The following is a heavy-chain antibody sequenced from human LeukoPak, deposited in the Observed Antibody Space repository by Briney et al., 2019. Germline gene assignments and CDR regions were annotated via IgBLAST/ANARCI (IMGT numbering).Heavy chain of an antibody. V-gene: IGHV3-30*18. Sequence: GRSLRLSCAASGFTFSSYGMHWVRQAPGKGLEWVAVISYDGGNKYYADSVKGRFTISRDNSKNTLYLQMNSLRAEDTAVYYCAKQSLGYCSSTSCWNYFDYWGQGTLVTVSS. D-gene: IGHD2-2*01. J-gene: IGHJ4*02. CDR1: GFTFSSYG. CDR2: ISYDGGNK. CDR3: AKQSLGYCSSTSCWNYFDY.